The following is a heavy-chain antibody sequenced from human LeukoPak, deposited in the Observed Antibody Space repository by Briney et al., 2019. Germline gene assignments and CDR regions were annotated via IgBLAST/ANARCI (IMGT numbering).Heavy chain of an antibody. Sequence: ASVKVSCKASGYTFTSYGISWVRQAPGQGLEWMGWISAYNGNTNYAQKLQGRVTMTTDTSTSTAFMELRSLRSDDTAVYYCARGSGRHYYYYGMDVWGQGTTVTVSS. D-gene: IGHD1-26*01. J-gene: IGHJ6*02. CDR3: ARGSGRHYYYYGMDV. CDR2: ISAYNGNT. CDR1: GYTFTSYG. V-gene: IGHV1-18*01.